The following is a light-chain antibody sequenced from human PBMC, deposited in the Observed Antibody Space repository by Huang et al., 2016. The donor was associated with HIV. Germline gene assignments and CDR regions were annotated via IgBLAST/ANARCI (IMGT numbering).Light chain of an antibody. J-gene: IGKJ1*01. CDR1: QTISGY. CDR2: TAS. Sequence: DIQLTQSPSPLSASLGDRVTITCRASQTISGYVNWYQQKLGKAPHLLISTASNVHTGVPSRFSANGSGTDFTLTVSSMQPEDFVTYYCQQSYSRPPTFGQGTKVEI. CDR3: QQSYSRPPT. V-gene: IGKV1-39*01.